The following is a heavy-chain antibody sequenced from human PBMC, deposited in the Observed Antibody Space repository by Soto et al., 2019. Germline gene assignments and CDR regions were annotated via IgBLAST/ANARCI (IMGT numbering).Heavy chain of an antibody. V-gene: IGHV3-23*01. D-gene: IGHD1-26*01. CDR2: IIGSGLKK. Sequence: XGSRRLSCAAAGFIFGNFGMSWVRQAPGKGLEWISSIIGSGLKKYYADSVKGRFTISRDNSKSTVYLELNNLSAEDTAVYHCAKNQGVELVPLATVDWFDHRGQGTVVTVSS. J-gene: IGHJ5*02. CDR1: GFIFGNFG. CDR3: AKNQGVELVPLATVDWFDH.